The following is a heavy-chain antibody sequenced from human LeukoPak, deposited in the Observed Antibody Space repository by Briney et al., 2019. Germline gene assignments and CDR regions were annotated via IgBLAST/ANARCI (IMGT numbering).Heavy chain of an antibody. D-gene: IGHD2-2*01. V-gene: IGHV3-74*01. CDR1: GFTFSSYW. J-gene: IGHJ4*02. CDR3: ARDPIIIVPAALDY. CDR2: INSDGTT. Sequence: SGGSLRLSCAASGFTFSSYWMHWVRQAPGKGLVWASRINSDGTTSYADSVKGRFTISRDNVKNTPYLQMNSLRAEDTAVYYCARDPIIIVPAALDYWGQGTLVTASS.